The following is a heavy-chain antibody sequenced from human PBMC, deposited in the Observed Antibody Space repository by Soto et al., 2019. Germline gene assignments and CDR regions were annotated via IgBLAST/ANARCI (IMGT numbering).Heavy chain of an antibody. J-gene: IGHJ4*02. CDR1: GGSITTYQ. D-gene: IGHD4-17*01. V-gene: IGHV4-59*01. CDR3: ARDYGEYSFFFDY. Sequence: SETLSLTCTVSGGSITTYQWSWIRQPPGKGLEWIGGYSGFTDYNPSLESRATISVDHSKNQFSLTLRSVTAADTAVYYCARDYGEYSFFFDYWGQGSLVTVYS. CDR2: YSGFT.